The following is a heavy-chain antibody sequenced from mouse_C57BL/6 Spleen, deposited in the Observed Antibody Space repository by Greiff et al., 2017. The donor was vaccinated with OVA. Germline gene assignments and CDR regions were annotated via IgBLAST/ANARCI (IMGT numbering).Heavy chain of an antibody. D-gene: IGHD2-4*01. V-gene: IGHV1-39*01. CDR2: INPNYGTT. CDR1: DYSFTDYN. Sequence: VQLQQSGPELVKPGASVKISCKASDYSFTDYNMNWVKQSNRKSLEWIGVINPNYGTTSYNQKFKGKATLTVDQSSSTAYMQLNSLTSEDSAVYYCASYYDYDGYFDYWGQGTTLTVSS. J-gene: IGHJ2*01. CDR3: ASYYDYDGYFDY.